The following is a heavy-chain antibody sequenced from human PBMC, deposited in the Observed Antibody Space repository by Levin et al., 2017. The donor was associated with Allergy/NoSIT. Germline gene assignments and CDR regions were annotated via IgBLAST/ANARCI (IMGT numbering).Heavy chain of an antibody. Sequence: SETLSLTCTVSGGSISSYYWSWIRQPPGKGLEWIGYIYYSGSTNYNPSLKSRVTISVDTSKNQFSLKLSSVTAADTAVYYCARSGASTWSGIVIGYSYGQNWFDPWGQGTLVTVSS. J-gene: IGHJ5*02. D-gene: IGHD5-18*01. CDR3: ARSGASTWSGIVIGYSYGQNWFDP. CDR1: GGSISSYY. CDR2: IYYSGST. V-gene: IGHV4-59*01.